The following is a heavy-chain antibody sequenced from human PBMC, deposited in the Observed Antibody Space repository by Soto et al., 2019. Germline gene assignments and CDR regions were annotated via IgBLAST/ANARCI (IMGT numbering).Heavy chain of an antibody. CDR2: ISNDGENE. J-gene: IGHJ4*02. Sequence: GGSLRLSCAASGFTFSSYGMHWVRQAPGKGLEWVAFISNDGENEYYGDSVKGRFTIFRDNSKNTLYLQMSSLKADDRAVYFCAREEPGATFDSWGQGTLVTVSS. CDR3: AREEPGATFDS. V-gene: IGHV3-30*03. CDR1: GFTFSSYG. D-gene: IGHD1-26*01.